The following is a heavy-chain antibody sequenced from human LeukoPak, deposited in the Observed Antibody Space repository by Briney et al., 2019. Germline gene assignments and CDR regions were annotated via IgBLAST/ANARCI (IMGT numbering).Heavy chain of an antibody. V-gene: IGHV1-8*01. Sequence: ASVKVSCKASGYTFTSYDFNWVRQATGQRPEWMGWMSPNSGDTGYAQKFQDRVTMTRNTSISTAYMELSSLRSDDTAVYYCARGPPGGFGELAFGYYYGMDVWGQGTTVTVSS. CDR3: ARGPPGGFGELAFGYYYGMDV. CDR1: GYTFTSYD. CDR2: MSPNSGDT. J-gene: IGHJ6*02. D-gene: IGHD3-10*01.